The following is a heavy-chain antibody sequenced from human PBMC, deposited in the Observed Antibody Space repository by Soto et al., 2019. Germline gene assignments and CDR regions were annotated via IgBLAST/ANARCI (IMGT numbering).Heavy chain of an antibody. V-gene: IGHV4-34*01. CDR3: ARGAMDIVATIFTTFYYYYGMDV. Sequence: QVQLQQWGAGLLKPSETLSLTCAVYGGSFSGYYWSWIHQPPGKGLEWIGEINHSGSTNYNPSLKSRVTISVDTSQNQFSLKLSSVTAADTAVYYCARGAMDIVATIFTTFYYYYGMDVWGQGTTVTVSS. D-gene: IGHD5-12*01. CDR2: INHSGST. CDR1: GGSFSGYY. J-gene: IGHJ6*02.